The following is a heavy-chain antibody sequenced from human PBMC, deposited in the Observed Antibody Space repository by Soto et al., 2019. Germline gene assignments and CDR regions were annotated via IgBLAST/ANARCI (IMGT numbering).Heavy chain of an antibody. D-gene: IGHD3-22*01. CDR1: GFTFSSYA. CDR3: ARASIGSSSYYPKVFNS. Sequence: HPGGSLRLSCSASGFTFSSYAMHWVRQAPGKGLEYVSAISSNGGSTYYADSVKGRFTISRDNSKNTLYLQMNSLRAEDTALYYCARASIGSSSYYPKVFNSWGQGALVTVSS. CDR2: ISSNGGST. J-gene: IGHJ5*02. V-gene: IGHV3-64*04.